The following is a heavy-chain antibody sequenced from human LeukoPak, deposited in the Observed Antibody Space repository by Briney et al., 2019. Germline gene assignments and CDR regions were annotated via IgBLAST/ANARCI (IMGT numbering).Heavy chain of an antibody. D-gene: IGHD3-10*01. J-gene: IGHJ4*02. V-gene: IGHV3-7*01. CDR1: GFTFSSYW. Sequence: GGSPRLSCAASGFTFSSYWMHWVRQAPGKGLEWVANINQDGTEKYYVDSVKGRFTISRDNAKNSLYLQMNSLRVEDTAVYYCAKLAKYFYGSETYYFFEHWGQGTPVTASS. CDR3: AKLAKYFYGSETYYFFEH. CDR2: INQDGTEK.